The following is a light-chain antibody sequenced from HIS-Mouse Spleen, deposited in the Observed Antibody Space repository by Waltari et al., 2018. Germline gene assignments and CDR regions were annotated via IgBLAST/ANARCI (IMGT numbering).Light chain of an antibody. Sequence: QSALTQPASVSGSPGQSITISCTGTSSDVGSYNLVSWYQHHPGQAPKLMIYEGSKRTSGVSNRFSGSKSGNTASLTISGLQAEDEADYYCCSYAGSSTWVFGGGTKLTVL. CDR2: EGS. CDR1: SSDVGSYNL. CDR3: CSYAGSSTWV. J-gene: IGLJ3*02. V-gene: IGLV2-23*01.